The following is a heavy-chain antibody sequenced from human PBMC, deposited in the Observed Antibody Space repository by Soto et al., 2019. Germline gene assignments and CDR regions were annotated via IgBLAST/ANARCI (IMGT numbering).Heavy chain of an antibody. CDR1: GFTFSTYA. CDR3: AKQPLKGPRRFDY. CDR2: ISSSSGST. Sequence: EVQLLESGGGLVQPGGSLRLSCAASGFTFSTYAMAWVRQAPGKGLEWVSSISSSSGSTFYADSVKGRFTISRDNSENTLSLQMNSLRAEDTAVYYWAKQPLKGPRRFDYWGQGTLVTVSS. D-gene: IGHD6-25*01. V-gene: IGHV3-23*01. J-gene: IGHJ4*02.